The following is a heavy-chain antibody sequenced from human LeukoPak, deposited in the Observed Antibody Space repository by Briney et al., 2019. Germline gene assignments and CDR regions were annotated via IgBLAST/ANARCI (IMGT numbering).Heavy chain of an antibody. J-gene: IGHJ4*02. CDR2: ISGSAGTT. CDR3: AKSSGFGAARYYFDY. Sequence: GSLRLSCAASGFTVSSNYMNWIRQAPGKGLEWVSVISGSAGTTYYADSVKGRFTISRDNSKNTLYLQMNSLRAEDTAVYYCAKSSGFGAARYYFDYWGQGTLVTVSS. V-gene: IGHV3-23*01. CDR1: GFTVSSNY. D-gene: IGHD3-16*01.